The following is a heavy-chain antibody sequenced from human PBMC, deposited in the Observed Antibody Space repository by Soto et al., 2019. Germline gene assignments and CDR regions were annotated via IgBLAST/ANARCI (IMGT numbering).Heavy chain of an antibody. V-gene: IGHV5-51*01. D-gene: IGHD3-10*01. CDR2: IYPGDSDT. CDR1: GYTFTNNW. CDR3: AXRSEYHYGSRKYYGLDV. J-gene: IGHJ6*02. Sequence: GESLKISCKGSGYTFTNNWVGWVRQMPGKGLEWMGIIYPGDSDTRYSPSFQGQVTISVDKSIATAYLQWSSLKASDTAMYYCAXRSEYHYGSRKYYGLDVWGQGTTVTVSS.